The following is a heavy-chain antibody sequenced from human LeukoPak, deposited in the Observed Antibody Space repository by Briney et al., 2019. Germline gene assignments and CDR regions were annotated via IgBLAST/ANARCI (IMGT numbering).Heavy chain of an antibody. CDR3: ASLANWNYVY. CDR1: GGCISSYS. Sequence: PSETLSLTCTVSGGCISSYSWSWIRQPPGKGLEWIGYIYYSGSTNYNPSLKSRVTMSVDTSKNQFSLKLNSVTAADTAVYYCASLANWNYVYWGQGTLVTVSS. J-gene: IGHJ4*02. CDR2: IYYSGST. D-gene: IGHD1-7*01. V-gene: IGHV4-59*01.